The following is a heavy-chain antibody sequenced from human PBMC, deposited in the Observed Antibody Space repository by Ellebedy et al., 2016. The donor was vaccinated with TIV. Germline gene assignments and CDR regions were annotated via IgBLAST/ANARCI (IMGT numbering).Heavy chain of an antibody. CDR1: GYSFTDYW. V-gene: IGHV5-51*01. D-gene: IGHD3-10*01. CDR3: ARGVNGATTADY. J-gene: IGHJ4*02. CDR2: IFPGNSDT. Sequence: GESLKISXKGFGYSFTDYWIAWVRQMPGKGLEWMGMIFPGNSDTRYSPSFQGQFIISADRSLNTAYLQWTSLKASDTAMYFCARGVNGATTADYWGQGALVTVSS.